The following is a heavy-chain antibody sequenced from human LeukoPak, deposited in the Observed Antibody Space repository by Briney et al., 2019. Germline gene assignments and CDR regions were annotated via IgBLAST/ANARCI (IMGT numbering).Heavy chain of an antibody. CDR2: IRFDGSDT. CDR3: SKGDEVDY. V-gene: IGHV3-30*02. J-gene: IGHJ4*02. CDR1: FSINTYG. Sequence: RAGGSLRLSCTPSFSINTYGMRWVRQAPGRGLDWVAFIRFDGSDTNYTESVKGRFTISRDNSKNTLYLQMNTLRPEDTAVYYCSKGDEVDYWGQGTLVTVSS.